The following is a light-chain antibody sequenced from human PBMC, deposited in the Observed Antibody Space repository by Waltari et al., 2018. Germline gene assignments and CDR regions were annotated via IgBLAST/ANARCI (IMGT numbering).Light chain of an antibody. V-gene: IGKV3-11*01. J-gene: IGKJ5*01. CDR1: QSVGTY. Sequence: DIMLTQSPATLSLSPGERATLSCRASQSVGTYLSWYQQKPGQAPRLLIYDASNRATGIPARFSGSGSGTDFTLTISSLEPEDFAVYYCQQRSNWPPITFGQGTRLELK. CDR3: QQRSNWPPIT. CDR2: DAS.